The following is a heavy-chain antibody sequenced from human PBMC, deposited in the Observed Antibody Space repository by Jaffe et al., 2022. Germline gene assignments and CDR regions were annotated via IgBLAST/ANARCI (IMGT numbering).Heavy chain of an antibody. D-gene: IGHD3-10*01. CDR3: TRDHGDDIWFGELPYYYYYMDV. Sequence: EVQLVESGGGLVQPGRSLRLSCTASGFTFGDYAMSWVRQAPGKGLEWVGFIRSKAYGGTTEYAASVKGRFTISRDDSKSIAYLQMNSLKTEDTAVYYCTRDHGDDIWFGELPYYYYYMDVWGKGTTVTVSS. CDR1: GFTFGDYA. J-gene: IGHJ6*03. CDR2: IRSKAYGGTT. V-gene: IGHV3-49*04.